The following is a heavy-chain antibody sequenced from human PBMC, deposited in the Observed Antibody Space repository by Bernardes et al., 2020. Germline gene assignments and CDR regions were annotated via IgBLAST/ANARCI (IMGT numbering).Heavy chain of an antibody. CDR1: GGSISSSY. CDR2: IYYSGST. CDR3: ARGTSSFPRWFDP. J-gene: IGHJ5*02. D-gene: IGHD3-16*02. Sequence: SETLSLTCTVSGGSISSSYWNWIRQPPGPGLEWIGYIYYSGSTNYNPSLKSRLTISVDTSKNQFSLKLSSVTAADTAVYYCARGTSSFPRWFDPWGQGTLVTVSS. V-gene: IGHV4-59*08.